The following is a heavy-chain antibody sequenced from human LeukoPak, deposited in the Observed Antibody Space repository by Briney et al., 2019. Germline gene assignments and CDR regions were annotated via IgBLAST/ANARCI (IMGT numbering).Heavy chain of an antibody. CDR1: GDSMRSYF. J-gene: IGHJ4*02. Sequence: SETLSLTCTVSGDSMRSYFWSWIRQPPGKGLEWIGYIYYSGAINYNPLLKSRVTISVDASKNQFSLNLNSVTAADTAVFYCARKVYDSSGYYLSGFDYWGQGTLVTVSS. CDR2: IYYSGAI. CDR3: ARKVYDSSGYYLSGFDY. D-gene: IGHD3-22*01. V-gene: IGHV4-59*08.